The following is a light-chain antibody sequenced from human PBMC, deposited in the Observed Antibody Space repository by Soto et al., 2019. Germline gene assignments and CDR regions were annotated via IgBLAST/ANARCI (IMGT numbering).Light chain of an antibody. CDR3: QQYGSTPRT. J-gene: IGKJ1*01. CDR2: DAS. V-gene: IGKV3-20*01. Sequence: IVLTQSPGTLSLSPGDRATLSRRASQSVSSSYLAWYQQKPGQAPRLLIYDASRRATGIPDRFSGSGSGTDFTLTISRLEPEDFAVYYCQQYGSTPRTFGQGTKVDIK. CDR1: QSVSSSY.